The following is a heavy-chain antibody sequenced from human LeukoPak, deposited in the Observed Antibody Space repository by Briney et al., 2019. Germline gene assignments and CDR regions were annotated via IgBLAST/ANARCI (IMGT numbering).Heavy chain of an antibody. D-gene: IGHD3-10*01. CDR1: GYTFTSYD. V-gene: IGHV1-8*01. CDR3: ARVLRRFGEPFPSY. CDR2: MNPNSGNT. Sequence: GASVKVSCKASGYTFTSYDINWVRQATGQGLEWMGWMNPNSGNTGYAQKFQGRVTMTRNTSISTAYMELSSLRSEDTAVYYCARVLRRFGEPFPSYWGQGTLVTVSS. J-gene: IGHJ4*02.